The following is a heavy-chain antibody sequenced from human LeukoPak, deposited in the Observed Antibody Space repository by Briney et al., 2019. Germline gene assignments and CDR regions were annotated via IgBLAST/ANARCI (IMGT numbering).Heavy chain of an antibody. CDR3: ARAIVVVPAAMKYFDY. D-gene: IGHD2-2*01. CDR1: GGSISSSSYY. Sequence: SETLSLTCTVSGGSISSSSYYWGWIRQPPGKGLEWIGSIYYSGSTYYNPSLKSRVTISVDTSKNQFSLKLSSVTAADTAVDYCARAIVVVPAAMKYFDYWGQGTLVTVSS. J-gene: IGHJ4*02. V-gene: IGHV4-39*01. CDR2: IYYSGST.